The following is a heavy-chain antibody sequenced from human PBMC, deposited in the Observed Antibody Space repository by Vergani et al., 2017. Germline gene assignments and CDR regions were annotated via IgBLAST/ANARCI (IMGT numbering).Heavy chain of an antibody. D-gene: IGHD2-2*01. J-gene: IGHJ4*01. CDR1: GFTFSSSG. V-gene: IGHV3-33*01. CDR2: IGYDESNK. CDR3: ARGEGYCIRTSCYFDY. Sequence: QVQLVESGGGVVQPGRSLRLSCAASGFTFSSSGMHWVRQAPGKGLEWVAIIGYDESNKYYADSVKGRFTISRDNSKNTLYLQMNSLRAEDTAVYYCARGEGYCIRTSCYFDYWGHGTLVTVSS.